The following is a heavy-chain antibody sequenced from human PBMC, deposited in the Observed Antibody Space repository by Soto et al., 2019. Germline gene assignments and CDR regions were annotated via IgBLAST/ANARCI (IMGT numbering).Heavy chain of an antibody. CDR1: GLSFRSHT. CDR2: ISTTGNYI. CDR3: LILRDPLAFSVQHP. V-gene: IGHV3-21*04. Sequence: RGQLRVSCAASGLSFRSHTMHWVRQAPGKGLDWVSTISTTGNYINYADSVKGRFTVSSDNAKSLLYLHLNFLRGTATAVYYSLILRDPLAFSVQHP. J-gene: IGHJ5*02. D-gene: IGHD3-16*01.